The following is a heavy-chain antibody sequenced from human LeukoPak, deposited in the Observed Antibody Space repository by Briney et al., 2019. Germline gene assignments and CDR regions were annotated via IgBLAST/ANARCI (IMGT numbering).Heavy chain of an antibody. J-gene: IGHJ4*02. Sequence: PGGSLRLSCAASGFTFSSYWMSWVRQAPGKGLEWVANIKQDGSEKYYVDSVKGRFTISRDNAKNSLYLQMNSLRAEDTAVYYRARETYYYGSGADYWGQGTLVTVPS. CDR1: GFTFSSYW. CDR3: ARETYYYGSGADY. V-gene: IGHV3-7*01. D-gene: IGHD3-10*01. CDR2: IKQDGSEK.